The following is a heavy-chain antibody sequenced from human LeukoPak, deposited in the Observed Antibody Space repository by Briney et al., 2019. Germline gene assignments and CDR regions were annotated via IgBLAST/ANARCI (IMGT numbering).Heavy chain of an antibody. Sequence: PGGSLRLSCAASGFTLSSYWMHWVRQAPGRGLVWVSRINSDGSSTTYADSVKGRFTISRDNAENSLSLQMNSLRAEDTGVYFCARVLSSGYSPFDYWGQGILVTVSS. J-gene: IGHJ4*02. V-gene: IGHV3-74*01. CDR1: GFTLSSYW. CDR2: INSDGSST. D-gene: IGHD3-22*01. CDR3: ARVLSSGYSPFDY.